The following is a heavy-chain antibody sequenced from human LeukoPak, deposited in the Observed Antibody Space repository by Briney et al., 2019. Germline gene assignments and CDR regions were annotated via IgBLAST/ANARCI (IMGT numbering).Heavy chain of an antibody. CDR1: GYNFTSYW. CDR3: AIRYGSGSSIDL. V-gene: IGHV5-51*01. CDR2: IYPGDSDT. Sequence: GESLKISCKASGYNFTSYWIAWVRQMPGKGLERMGIIYPGDSDTRYSPSFQGQVIMSIDKSVSTAYLQWSSLKASDIAMYYCAIRYGSGSSIDLWGQGTLVTVSS. D-gene: IGHD3-10*01. J-gene: IGHJ5*02.